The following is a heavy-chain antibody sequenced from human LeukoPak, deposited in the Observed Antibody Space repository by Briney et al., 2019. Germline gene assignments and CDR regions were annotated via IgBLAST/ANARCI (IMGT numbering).Heavy chain of an antibody. CDR2: IWYDGSDK. CDR3: ARSDPQYYYDSSGYSYPLEFFQH. D-gene: IGHD3-22*01. CDR1: GFTLSNYG. V-gene: IGHV3-33*01. J-gene: IGHJ1*01. Sequence: GGSLRLSCAASGFTLSNYGMRWVRQAPGKGLEWVAVIWYDGSDKYYADSVKGRFTISRDNSKNTLYVQMNSLRGEDTAVYYCARSDPQYYYDSSGYSYPLEFFQHWGQGTLVTVSS.